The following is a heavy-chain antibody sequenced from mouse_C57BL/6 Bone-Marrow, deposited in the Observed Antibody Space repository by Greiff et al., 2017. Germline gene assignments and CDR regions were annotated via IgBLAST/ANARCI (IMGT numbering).Heavy chain of an antibody. CDR3: ASHPPYYDWYFDV. Sequence: QVQLQQPGAELVRPGSSVKLSCKASGYTFTSYWMDWVKQRPGQGLEWIGNIYPSDSETHYNQKFKDKATLTVDKSSSTAYMQLSSLTSEDSAVYYCASHPPYYDWYFDVWGTGTTVTVSS. D-gene: IGHD2-10*01. J-gene: IGHJ1*03. CDR1: GYTFTSYW. V-gene: IGHV1-61*01. CDR2: IYPSDSET.